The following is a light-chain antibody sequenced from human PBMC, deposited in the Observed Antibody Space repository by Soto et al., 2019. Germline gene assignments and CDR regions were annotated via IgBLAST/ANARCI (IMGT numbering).Light chain of an antibody. V-gene: IGLV2-14*01. Sequence: QSALTQPASVSGSPGQSITISCTGTSSDVGGYNYVSWYQQHPGKAPKLMIYEVNNRPSGVSNRFSGSKSGNTASLTISGLQAEDEADYYCSSFTSTSTYVFGTATKLTVL. J-gene: IGLJ1*01. CDR3: SSFTSTSTYV. CDR2: EVN. CDR1: SSDVGGYNY.